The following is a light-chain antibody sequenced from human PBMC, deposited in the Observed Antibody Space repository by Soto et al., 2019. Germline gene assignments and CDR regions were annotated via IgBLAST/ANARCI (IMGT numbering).Light chain of an antibody. CDR1: NIDVYAYNY. J-gene: IGLJ7*01. CDR2: DVS. CDR3: SSYISSREV. V-gene: IGLV2-14*01. Sequence: QSALTQPASVSGSPGQSITISCTGSNIDVYAYNYVSWYQQHPGKAPKLLVYDVSNRPSGVSNRLSGSKSGNTASLIISGLQAEDEADYYCSSYISSREVFGGGTQLTVL.